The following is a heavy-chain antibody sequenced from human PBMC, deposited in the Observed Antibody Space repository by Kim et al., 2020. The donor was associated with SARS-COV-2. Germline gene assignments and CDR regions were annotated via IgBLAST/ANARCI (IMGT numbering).Heavy chain of an antibody. Sequence: SETLSLTCTVSGGSISSGDYYWSWIRQPPGKGLEWIGYIYYSGSTYYNPSLKSRVTISVDTSKNQFSLKLSSVTAADTAVYYCARGDLPTGRVAATTFDYWGQGTLVTVSS. CDR1: GGSISSGDYY. V-gene: IGHV4-30-4*01. CDR2: IYYSGST. J-gene: IGHJ4*02. D-gene: IGHD2-15*01. CDR3: ARGDLPTGRVAATTFDY.